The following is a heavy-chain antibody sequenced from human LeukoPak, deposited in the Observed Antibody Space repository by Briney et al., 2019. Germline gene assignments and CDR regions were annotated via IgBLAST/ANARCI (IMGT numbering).Heavy chain of an antibody. D-gene: IGHD3-3*01. V-gene: IGHV3-9*01. Sequence: GGSLRLSCAASGFTFDDYAMHWVRQAPGKGLEWVSGISWNSGSIGYADSVKGRFTISRDNSKNTLYLQMNSLRAEDTAVYYCAKDRYYGDYTDYWGQGTLVTVSS. CDR1: GFTFDDYA. CDR2: ISWNSGSI. J-gene: IGHJ4*02. CDR3: AKDRYYGDYTDY.